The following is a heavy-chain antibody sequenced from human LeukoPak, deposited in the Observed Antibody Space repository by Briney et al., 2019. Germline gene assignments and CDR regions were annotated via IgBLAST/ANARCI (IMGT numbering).Heavy chain of an antibody. J-gene: IGHJ6*02. CDR3: ARDKVVPAAPYYYYYGMDV. D-gene: IGHD2-2*01. CDR2: IYTSGST. V-gene: IGHV4-61*02. Sequence: PSQTLSLTCTGSGGSISSGSYYWSWIRQPAGKGLEWIGRIYTSGSTNYNPSLKSRVTISLDTSKNHFSLKLTSVPAADTAVYYCARDKVVPAAPYYYYYGMDVWGQGTPVTVSS. CDR1: GGSISSGSYY.